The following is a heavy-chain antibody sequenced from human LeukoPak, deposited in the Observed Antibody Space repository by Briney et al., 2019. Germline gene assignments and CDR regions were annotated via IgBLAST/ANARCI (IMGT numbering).Heavy chain of an antibody. CDR2: IYYSGST. CDR3: ARGRLGSSWYFIPL. J-gene: IGHJ4*02. D-gene: IGHD6-13*01. Sequence: SETLSLTCTVSGGSISSSSYYWGWIRQPPGKGLEWIGSIYYSGSTYYNPSLKSQVTISVDTSKNQFSLKLSSVTAADTAVYYCARGRLGSSWYFIPLWGQGTLVTVSS. CDR1: GGSISSSSYY. V-gene: IGHV4-39*07.